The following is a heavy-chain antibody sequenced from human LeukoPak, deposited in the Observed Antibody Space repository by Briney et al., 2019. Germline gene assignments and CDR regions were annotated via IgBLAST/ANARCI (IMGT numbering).Heavy chain of an antibody. CDR2: IYYSGST. D-gene: IGHD1-26*01. CDR3: ARRIVGAASWYFDL. J-gene: IGHJ2*01. Sequence: SETLSLTCTVSGGSISSYYWSWIRQPPGKGLEWIGYIYYSGSTNYNPSLKSRVTISVDTSKNQFSLKLSSVTAADTAVYYCARRIVGAASWYFDLWGRGTLVTVSS. V-gene: IGHV4-59*01. CDR1: GGSISSYY.